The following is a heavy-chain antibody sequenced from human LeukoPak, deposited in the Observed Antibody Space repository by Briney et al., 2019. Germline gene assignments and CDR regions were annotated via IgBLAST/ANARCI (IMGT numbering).Heavy chain of an antibody. J-gene: IGHJ5*02. CDR2: IYYSGST. CDR3: ARLQTGMATISEATQKGENWFDP. Sequence: PSETLSLTCTVSGGSISSSSYYWGWIRQPPGKGLEWIGSIYYSGSTYYNPSLKSRVTISVDTSKNQFSLKLSSVTAADTAVYYCARLQTGMATISEATQKGENWFDPWGQGTLVTVSS. V-gene: IGHV4-39*01. CDR1: GGSISSSSYY. D-gene: IGHD5-24*01.